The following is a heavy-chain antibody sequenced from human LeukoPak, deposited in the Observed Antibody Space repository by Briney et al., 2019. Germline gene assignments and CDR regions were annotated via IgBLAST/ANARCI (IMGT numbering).Heavy chain of an antibody. J-gene: IGHJ4*02. V-gene: IGHV1-58*01. CDR1: GFTFTSSA. D-gene: IGHD3-10*01. CDR3: AADPLFNYYGSGSYPNPDY. CDR2: IVVASGNT. Sequence: SVKVSCKASGFTFTSSAVQWVRQARGQRLEWIGWIVVASGNTNYAQKFQERVTIPRDMSTSTAYMELSSLRSEDTAVYYCAADPLFNYYGSGSYPNPDYWGQGTLVTVSS.